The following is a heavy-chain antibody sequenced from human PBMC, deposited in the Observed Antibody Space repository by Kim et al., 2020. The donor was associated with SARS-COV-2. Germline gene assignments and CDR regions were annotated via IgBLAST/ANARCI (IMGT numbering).Heavy chain of an antibody. CDR3: AKPEHSSSYYDILTGYFRAYYYYGMDV. CDR1: GFTFDDYA. V-gene: IGHV3-43*02. CDR2: ISGDGGST. D-gene: IGHD3-9*01. J-gene: IGHJ6*02. Sequence: GGSLRLSCAASGFTFDDYAMHWVRQAPGKGLEWVSLISGDGGSTYYADSVKGRFTISRDNSKNSLYLQMNSLRTEDTALYYCAKPEHSSSYYDILTGYFRAYYYYGMDVWGQGTTVTVSS.